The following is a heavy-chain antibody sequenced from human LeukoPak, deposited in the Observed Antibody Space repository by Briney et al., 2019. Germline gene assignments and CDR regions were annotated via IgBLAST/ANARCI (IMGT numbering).Heavy chain of an antibody. CDR3: AKSRYFDWLLDY. J-gene: IGHJ4*02. V-gene: IGHV3-66*01. CDR1: EFSVGSNY. D-gene: IGHD3-9*01. Sequence: GGSLRLSCAASEFSVGSNYMTWVRQAPGKGLEWVSLIYSGGSTYYADSVKGRFTISRDNSKNTLYLQMNSLRAEDTAVYYCAKSRYFDWLLDYWGQGTLVTVSS. CDR2: IYSGGST.